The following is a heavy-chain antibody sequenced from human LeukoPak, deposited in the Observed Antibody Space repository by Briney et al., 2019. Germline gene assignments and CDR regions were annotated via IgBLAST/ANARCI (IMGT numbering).Heavy chain of an antibody. CDR3: ARLSVDSSGYYYMDV. D-gene: IGHD3-22*01. Sequence: SETLSLTCTVSGGSISSYYWSWIRQPPGKGLEWIGYIYTSGSTNYNPSLKSRVTISVDTSKNQFSLKLSSVTAADTAVYYCARLSVDSSGYYYMDVWRKGTTVTVSS. V-gene: IGHV4-4*09. CDR2: IYTSGST. J-gene: IGHJ6*03. CDR1: GGSISSYY.